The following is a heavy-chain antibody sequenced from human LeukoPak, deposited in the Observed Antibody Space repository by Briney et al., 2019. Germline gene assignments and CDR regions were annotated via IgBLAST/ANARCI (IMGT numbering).Heavy chain of an antibody. Sequence: SETLSLTCTVSGGSISSYYWSWIRQPPGKGLEWIGYIYYSGSTNYNPSLKSRVTISVDTSKNQFSLKLSSATAADTAVYYCARYTEGWELHAPTQNDAFDIWGQGTMVTVSS. CDR3: ARYTEGWELHAPTQNDAFDI. D-gene: IGHD1-26*01. V-gene: IGHV4-59*01. CDR2: IYYSGST. CDR1: GGSISSYY. J-gene: IGHJ3*02.